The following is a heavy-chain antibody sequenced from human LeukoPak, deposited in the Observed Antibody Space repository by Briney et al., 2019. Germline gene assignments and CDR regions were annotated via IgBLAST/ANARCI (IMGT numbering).Heavy chain of an antibody. D-gene: IGHD3-10*01. CDR2: IIPIFGTA. Sequence: SVKVSCTASGGTFSSYAISWVRQAPGQGLEWMGGIIPIFGTANYAQKFQGRVTITADESTSTAYMELSRLRSEDTAVYYCARAPSHYYGSGSYLGYWGQGTLVTVSS. CDR3: ARAPSHYYGSGSYLGY. V-gene: IGHV1-69*13. J-gene: IGHJ4*02. CDR1: GGTFSSYA.